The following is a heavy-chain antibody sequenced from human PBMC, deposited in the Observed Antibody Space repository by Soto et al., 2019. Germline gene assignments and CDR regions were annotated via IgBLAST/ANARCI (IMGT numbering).Heavy chain of an antibody. V-gene: IGHV1-69*06. J-gene: IGHJ4*02. Sequence: GASVKVSCKASGGTFSSYAISWVRQAPGQGLEWMGGIIPIFGTANYAQKFQGRVTITADKSTSTAYMELSSLRSEDTAVYYCARVGDSSRWYEAHYWGQGTLVTVSS. D-gene: IGHD6-13*01. CDR2: IIPIFGTA. CDR1: GGTFSSYA. CDR3: ARVGDSSRWYEAHY.